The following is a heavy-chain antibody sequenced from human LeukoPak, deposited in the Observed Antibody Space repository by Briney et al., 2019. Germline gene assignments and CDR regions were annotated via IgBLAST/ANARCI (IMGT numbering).Heavy chain of an antibody. V-gene: IGHV3-74*01. CDR2: IDSDASRT. Sequence: EGSLRLSCAASGFTFNNYWIHWVRQVPGKDLVWVSRIDSDASRTNYADSVEGRFTISRDNVKNMVYLQMSSLTVEDTAVYYCARYCNGDTCDGALDLWGQGTLVTVSS. CDR1: GFTFNNYW. J-gene: IGHJ3*01. D-gene: IGHD2-15*01. CDR3: ARYCNGDTCDGALDL.